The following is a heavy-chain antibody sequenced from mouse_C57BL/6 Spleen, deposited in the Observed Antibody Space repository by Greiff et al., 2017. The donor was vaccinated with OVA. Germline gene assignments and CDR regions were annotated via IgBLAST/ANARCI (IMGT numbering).Heavy chain of an antibody. D-gene: IGHD2-12*01. CDR1: GYTFTDHT. CDR2: IYPRDGST. J-gene: IGHJ4*01. V-gene: IGHV1-78*01. CDR3: ARDIGCYERFGYAMDY. Sequence: QVQLQQSDAELVKPGASVKISCKVSGYTFTDHTIHWMKQRPEQGLEWIGYIYPRDGSTKYNEKFKGKATMTADKSSSTAYMQLNSLTSEDSAVYFCARDIGCYERFGYAMDYWGQGTSVTVSS.